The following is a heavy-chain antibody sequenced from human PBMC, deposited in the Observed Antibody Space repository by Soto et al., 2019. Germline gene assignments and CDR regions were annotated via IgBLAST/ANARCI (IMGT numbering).Heavy chain of an antibody. CDR3: ATDSQIMITFGGVPPGAFDI. Sequence: GASVKVSCKVSGYTLTELSMHWVRQAPGKGLEWMGGFDPEDGETIYAQKFQGRATMTEDTSTDTAYMELSSLRSEDTAVYYCATDSQIMITFGGVPPGAFDIWGQGTMVTVSS. CDR1: GYTLTELS. V-gene: IGHV1-24*01. D-gene: IGHD3-16*01. J-gene: IGHJ3*02. CDR2: FDPEDGET.